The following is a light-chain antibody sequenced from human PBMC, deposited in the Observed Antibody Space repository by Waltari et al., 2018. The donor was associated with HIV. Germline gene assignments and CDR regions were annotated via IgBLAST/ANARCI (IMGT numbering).Light chain of an antibody. CDR2: EVT. V-gene: IGLV2-11*01. CDR1: SRDVGASNY. CDR3: SSYDNNNNYVI. Sequence: QSALTQPRSVSGSPEQSVTISCTGTSRDVGASNYDSWYQQHPRKAPKLLIDEVTRHPPGIPGRFSASRAGNTASLTVSGLQAEDEADYYCSSYDNNNNYVIFGGGTKLTVL. J-gene: IGLJ2*01.